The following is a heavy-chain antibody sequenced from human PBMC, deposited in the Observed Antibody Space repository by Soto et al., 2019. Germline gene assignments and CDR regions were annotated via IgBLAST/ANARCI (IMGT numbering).Heavy chain of an antibody. J-gene: IGHJ4*02. CDR1: GFTFSSYA. Sequence: GGSLRLSCAASGFTFSSYAMSWVRQSPGKGLEWVSAISGSGGSTYYADSVKGRFTISRDNSKNTLYLQMNSLRAEDTAVYYCAKDPARFLEWLSPDYWGQGTLVTVSS. D-gene: IGHD3-3*01. CDR2: ISGSGGST. V-gene: IGHV3-23*01. CDR3: AKDPARFLEWLSPDY.